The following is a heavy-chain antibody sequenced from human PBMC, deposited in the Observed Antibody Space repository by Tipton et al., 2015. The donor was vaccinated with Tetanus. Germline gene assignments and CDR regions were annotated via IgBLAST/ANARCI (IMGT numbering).Heavy chain of an antibody. CDR3: ARHSGGSEIGYYDDMDV. J-gene: IGHJ6*02. CDR2: IYPADSDI. V-gene: IGHV5-51*01. CDR1: GYEFISYW. Sequence: QLVQSGAEVKKPGESLRISCKASGYEFISYWIAWVRQMPGKGLEWMGVIYPADSDIRNSPSFQGQVTMSVDKSTSTAYLQWRSLKASDSAMYYCARHSGGSEIGYYDDMDVWGQGTAVTVSS. D-gene: IGHD3-10*01.